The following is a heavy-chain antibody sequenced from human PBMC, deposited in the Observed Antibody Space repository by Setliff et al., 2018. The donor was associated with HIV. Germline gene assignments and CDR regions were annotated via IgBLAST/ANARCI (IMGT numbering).Heavy chain of an antibody. CDR3: AKGSRSYKAPLDY. J-gene: IGHJ4*02. CDR2: ISSSSSYI. D-gene: IGHD1-1*01. Sequence: GGSLRLSCAASEFTFSTYSMNWVRQAPGKGLEWVSSISSSSSYIAYADSVKGRFAISRDDAKNSLHLQMNSLRPDDTAFYYCAKGSRSYKAPLDYWGQGILVTVSS. V-gene: IGHV3-21*04. CDR1: EFTFSTYS.